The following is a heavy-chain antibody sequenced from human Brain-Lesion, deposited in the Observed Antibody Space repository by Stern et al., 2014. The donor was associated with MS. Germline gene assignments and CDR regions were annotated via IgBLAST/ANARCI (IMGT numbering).Heavy chain of an antibody. J-gene: IGHJ6*02. V-gene: IGHV1-2*02. CDR1: GYIFIGYY. Sequence: VHLVESGAEVKKPGASVKVSCKTSGYIFIGYYIHWVRQAPGQGLEWMAWINPNTGGTKYAQKFHGRVTMSRDTSISTAYVELSSLTSDDTAVYYCARDHYLGMDVWGQGTTVTVSS. D-gene: IGHD1-26*01. CDR2: INPNTGGT. CDR3: ARDHYLGMDV.